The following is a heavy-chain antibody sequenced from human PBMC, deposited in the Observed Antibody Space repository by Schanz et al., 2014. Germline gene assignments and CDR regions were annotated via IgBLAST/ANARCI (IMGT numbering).Heavy chain of an antibody. CDR2: ISVYHGHT. CDR3: ARDGEAAAGCDY. Sequence: QVQLVQSGAEVKKPGASVKVSCEASGYTFNNHGISWVRQAPGQGLEWMGWISVYHGHTNYAEKVHGRVTMTTDTSTSTAYMELSSLRSEDTAVYYCARDGEAAAGCDYWGQGTLVTVSS. J-gene: IGHJ4*02. V-gene: IGHV1-18*01. D-gene: IGHD6-13*01. CDR1: GYTFNNHG.